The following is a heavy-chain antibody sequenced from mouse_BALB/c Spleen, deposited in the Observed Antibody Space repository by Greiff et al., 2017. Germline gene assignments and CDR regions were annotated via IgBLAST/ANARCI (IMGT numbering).Heavy chain of an antibody. CDR2: ISSGGSYT. D-gene: IGHD3-3*01. CDR1: GFTFSSYT. V-gene: IGHV5-6-4*01. CDR3: TRGDGDEGYFDV. J-gene: IGHJ1*01. Sequence: EVHLVESGGGLVKPGGSLKLSCAASGFTFSSYTMSWVRQTPEKRLEWVATISSGGSYTYYPDSVKGRFTISRDNAKNTLYLQMSSLKSEDTAMYYCTRGDGDEGYFDVWGAGTTVTVSS.